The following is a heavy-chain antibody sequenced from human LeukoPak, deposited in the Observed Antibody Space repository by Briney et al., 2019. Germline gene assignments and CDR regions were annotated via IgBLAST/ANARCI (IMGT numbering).Heavy chain of an antibody. Sequence: GGSLRLSCAASGFTLSSNYMSWAPQAPGKGLEWVSVIYSGGSTYYADSVKGRFTISRDNSKNTLYLQMNSLRAEDTAVYYCARGGRPYDAFDIWGQGTMVAVSS. J-gene: IGHJ3*02. V-gene: IGHV3-66*01. CDR3: ARGGRPYDAFDI. CDR2: IYSGGST. CDR1: GFTLSSNY.